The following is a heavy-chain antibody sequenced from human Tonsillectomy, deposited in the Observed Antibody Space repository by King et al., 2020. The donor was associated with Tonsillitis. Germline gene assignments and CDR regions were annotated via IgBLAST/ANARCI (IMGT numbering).Heavy chain of an antibody. V-gene: IGHV3-30*01. D-gene: IGHD3-3*01. CDR2: TSFDETFK. J-gene: IGHJ4*02. Sequence: QLVQSGGGVVQPGRSLRVSCAASGFNFDNFPMHWVRQAPGKGLEWVATTSFDETFKHYAESVQGRFSISRDNSKNRLYLQINSLRDEDTAVYFCARGGSGYVGFDLWGQGTLVTVSS. CDR1: GFNFDNFP. CDR3: ARGGSGYVGFDL.